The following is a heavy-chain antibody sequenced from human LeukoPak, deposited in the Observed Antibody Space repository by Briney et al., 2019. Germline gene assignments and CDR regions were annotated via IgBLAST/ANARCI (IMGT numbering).Heavy chain of an antibody. D-gene: IGHD3-3*01. J-gene: IGHJ5*02. V-gene: IGHV4-59*08. Sequence: PSETLSLTCSVSGGSISSYYWSWVRQPPGKGLEWIGYIYYSGSTNYNPPLKSRVTISVDMSKNQFSLKLSSVTAADTAVYYCARSWYYDFWSGLNWFDPWGQGTLVTVSS. CDR2: IYYSGST. CDR1: GGSISSYY. CDR3: ARSWYYDFWSGLNWFDP.